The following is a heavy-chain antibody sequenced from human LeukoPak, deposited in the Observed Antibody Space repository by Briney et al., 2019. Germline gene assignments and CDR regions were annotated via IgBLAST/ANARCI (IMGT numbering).Heavy chain of an antibody. CDR3: AKERGSSDYYYDY. J-gene: IGHJ4*02. CDR1: GFTFSSYA. V-gene: IGHV3-23*01. Sequence: GGSLRLSCAASGFTFSSYAMTWIRQAPGKGLEWVSGISGSGGSTYYLDSVKGRFTLSRDNSKNAVNLQMNSLKAEDTAVYHCAKERGSSDYYYDYWGQGTLVTVSS. CDR2: ISGSGGST. D-gene: IGHD3-22*01.